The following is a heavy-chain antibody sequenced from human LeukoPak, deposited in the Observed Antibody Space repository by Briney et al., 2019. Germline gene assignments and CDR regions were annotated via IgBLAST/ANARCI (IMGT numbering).Heavy chain of an antibody. CDR3: ARDAGWYQFHY. J-gene: IGHJ4*02. CDR1: GGSISSYY. V-gene: IGHV4-59*01. D-gene: IGHD6-19*01. CDR2: IYYSGST. Sequence: SETLSLTCTVSGGSISSYYWSWIRQPPGKGLEWNGYIYYSGSTNYNPSLKSRVTISVDTSKNQFSLKLSSVTAADTAVYYCARDAGWYQFHYWGQGTLVTVSS.